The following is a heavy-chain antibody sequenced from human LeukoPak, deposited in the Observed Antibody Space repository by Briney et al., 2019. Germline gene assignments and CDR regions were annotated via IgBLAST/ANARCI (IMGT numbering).Heavy chain of an antibody. V-gene: IGHV3-7*03. J-gene: IGHJ4*02. D-gene: IGHD5-12*01. CDR3: ARARGGYDFDY. CDR1: RFTFSSYW. Sequence: GGSLRLSCAASRFTFSSYWMSWVRQAPGKGLEWVANIKQDGSEKYYVDSVKGRFTISRDNAKNSLYLQLNSLRAEDTAVYYCARARGGYDFDYWGQGTLDTVSS. CDR2: IKQDGSEK.